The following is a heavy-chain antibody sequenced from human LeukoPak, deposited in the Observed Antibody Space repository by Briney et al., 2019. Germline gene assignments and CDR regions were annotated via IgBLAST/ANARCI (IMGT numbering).Heavy chain of an antibody. CDR3: ARDPYPYDSSGWVDY. CDR1: GFTFSTYW. D-gene: IGHD3-22*01. CDR2: ISSSSSYI. J-gene: IGHJ4*02. Sequence: GGSLRLSCAASGFTFSTYWMSWVRQAPGKGLEWVSSISSSSSYIYYADSVKGRFTISRDNAKNSLYLQMNSLRAEDTAVHYCARDPYPYDSSGWVDYWGQGTLVTVSS. V-gene: IGHV3-21*01.